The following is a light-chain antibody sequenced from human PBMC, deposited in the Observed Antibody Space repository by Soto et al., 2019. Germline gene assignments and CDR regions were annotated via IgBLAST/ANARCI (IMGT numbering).Light chain of an antibody. V-gene: IGKV1-9*01. CDR3: QLLESDPPWT. J-gene: IGKJ1*01. Sequence: IQLTQSPSSLSASVGDRVTVTCRASQDISNYLAWYQQSPGRAPKLLIYLASTLESGVPSRFSGSGSGTDFTVTISSLQPEDFATYYCQLLESDPPWTFGQGTRVEIK. CDR1: QDISNY. CDR2: LAS.